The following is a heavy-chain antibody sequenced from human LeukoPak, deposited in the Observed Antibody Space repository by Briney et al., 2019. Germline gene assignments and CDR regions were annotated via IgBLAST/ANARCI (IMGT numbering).Heavy chain of an antibody. D-gene: IGHD4-23*01. V-gene: IGHV3-23*01. Sequence: PGGSLRLSCAASGFTFSSYAMSWVRQAPGKGLEWVSTTSYGGGRTYYADSVKGRFTISRDNSKNTLYLQMNSLRAEDTAVYYCAKALDYGGNFYFDYWGQGTLVTVSS. CDR2: TSYGGGRT. CDR1: GFTFSSYA. J-gene: IGHJ4*02. CDR3: AKALDYGGNFYFDY.